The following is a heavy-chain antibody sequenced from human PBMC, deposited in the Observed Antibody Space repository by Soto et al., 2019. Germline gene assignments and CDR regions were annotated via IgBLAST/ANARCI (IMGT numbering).Heavy chain of an antibody. CDR2: TYYRSKWYN. J-gene: IGHJ4*02. Sequence: PSQTLSLTCATSGDSVSSNSAAWNWIRQSPSRGLEWLGRTYYRSKWYNDYAVSVKSRITIKPDTSKNQFSLQLNSVTPEDTAVYYCARAQAPHDADDCLDYWGQGTLVTVSS. CDR3: ARAQAPHDADDCLDY. CDR1: GDSVSSNSAA. V-gene: IGHV6-1*01. D-gene: IGHD2-21*02.